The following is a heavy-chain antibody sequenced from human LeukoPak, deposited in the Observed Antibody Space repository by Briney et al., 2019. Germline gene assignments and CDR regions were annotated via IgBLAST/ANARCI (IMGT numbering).Heavy chain of an antibody. CDR1: GYTFTSYG. D-gene: IGHD1-7*01. CDR2: ISANNGNT. J-gene: IGHJ5*02. Sequence: ASVKVSCKASGYTFTSYGISWVRQAPGQGLEWMGWISANNGNTNYAQKLQGRVTMTPATPTSPRYMELRSLRSDDTAVYYCARDVKTGTSVFWFDPWGQGTLVTVSS. V-gene: IGHV1-18*01. CDR3: ARDVKTGTSVFWFDP.